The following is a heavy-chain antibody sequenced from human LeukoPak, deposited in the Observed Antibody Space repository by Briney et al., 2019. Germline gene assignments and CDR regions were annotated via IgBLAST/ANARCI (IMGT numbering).Heavy chain of an antibody. V-gene: IGHV3-48*01. CDR2: ISSSSGTI. CDR1: GFTFSNAW. J-gene: IGHJ4*02. CDR3: ARDPEDYFDY. Sequence: GGSLRLSCAASGFTFSNAWMSWVRQAPGKGLEWVSYISSSSGTIYYADSVKGRFTISRDNAKNSLYLQMNSLRADDTAVYYCARDPEDYFDYWGQGTLVTVSS.